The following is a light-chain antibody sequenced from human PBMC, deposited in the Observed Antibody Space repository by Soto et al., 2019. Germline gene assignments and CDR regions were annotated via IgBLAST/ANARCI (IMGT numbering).Light chain of an antibody. V-gene: IGKV3-20*01. CDR1: QSVTKNY. CDR2: GAS. Sequence: EILLTQSPGTLSLSPGERATLSCRASQSVTKNYLAWYQQKPGQAPRLLIYGASTRATGIPDRFSGGGSGTDFTLTISRLEPEDFAVYYCHQYTGSPFAFGGGTKVEIK. J-gene: IGKJ4*01. CDR3: HQYTGSPFA.